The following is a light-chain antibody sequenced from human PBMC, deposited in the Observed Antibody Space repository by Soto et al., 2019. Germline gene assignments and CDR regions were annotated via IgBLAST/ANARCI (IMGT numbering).Light chain of an antibody. J-gene: IGLJ2*01. V-gene: IGLV2-14*01. Sequence: QSVLTQPASVSGSPGQSITISCTGTSSDVGAYNYVSWYQQHPGKAPKLMIYDVSNRPSGVSTRFSGSKSGSTASLTISGLQAEDEADYYCSSYTSSSTLLFGGGTKVTVL. CDR2: DVS. CDR1: SSDVGAYNY. CDR3: SSYTSSSTLL.